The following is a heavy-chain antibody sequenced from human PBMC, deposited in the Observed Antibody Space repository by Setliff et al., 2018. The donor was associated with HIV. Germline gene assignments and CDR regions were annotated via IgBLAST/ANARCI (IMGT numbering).Heavy chain of an antibody. Sequence: GASVKVSCKASGYTFSSYDINWVRQATGQGLEWMGWMNPNSGNTGYAQKFQGRVTMTRDTSISTAYMELNRLRYDDTAVYYCARVGRNFVDTMSADYYYYMDVWGKGTTVTVSS. D-gene: IGHD5-12*01. CDR3: ARVGRNFVDTMSADYYYYMDV. V-gene: IGHV1-8*02. J-gene: IGHJ6*03. CDR2: MNPNSGNT. CDR1: GYTFSSYD.